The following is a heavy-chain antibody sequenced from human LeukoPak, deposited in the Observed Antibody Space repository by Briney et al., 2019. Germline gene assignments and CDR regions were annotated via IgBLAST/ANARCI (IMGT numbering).Heavy chain of an antibody. V-gene: IGHV3-30*04. CDR1: GFTFSSYA. D-gene: IGHD5-12*01. CDR2: ISYDGSNK. J-gene: IGHJ2*01. Sequence: GGSLRLSCAASGFTFSSYAMHWVRQAPGKGLEGVAVISYDGSNKYYADSVKGRFTICRDNSKNTLYLQMNSLRAEDTAVYYCAGGGYDPHWYFDLWGRGTLVTVSS. CDR3: AGGGYDPHWYFDL.